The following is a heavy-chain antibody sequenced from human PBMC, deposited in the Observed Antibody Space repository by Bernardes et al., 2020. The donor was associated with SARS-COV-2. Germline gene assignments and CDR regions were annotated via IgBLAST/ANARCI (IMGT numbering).Heavy chain of an antibody. J-gene: IGHJ6*02. CDR3: ARRELTLRGWSRYYGMDV. CDR2: INPGDPDDSDP. V-gene: IGHV5-51*01. CDR1: GYTFTRHW. D-gene: IGHD2-15*01. Sequence: GESLKISCRASGYTFTRHWIGWVRQKPGKGLEWMGIINPGDPDDSDPTSSPSFHGQVTISVDKSISTAYLQWDSLRPSDSAMYYCARRELTLRGWSRYYGMDVWGQGTLVTVSS.